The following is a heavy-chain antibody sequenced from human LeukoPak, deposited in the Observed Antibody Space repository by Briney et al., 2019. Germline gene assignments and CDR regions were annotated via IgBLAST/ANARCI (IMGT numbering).Heavy chain of an antibody. CDR3: AKRYCSGGSCSSLGAFDI. J-gene: IGHJ3*02. CDR1: GFTFSSYG. V-gene: IGHV3-30*18. Sequence: PGGSLRLSCAASGFTFSSYGMHWVRQAPGKGLEWVAVISYDGSNKYYADSVKGRFTISRDNSKNTLYLQMNSLRAEDTAVYYCAKRYCSGGSCSSLGAFDIWGQGTMVTVSS. D-gene: IGHD2-15*01. CDR2: ISYDGSNK.